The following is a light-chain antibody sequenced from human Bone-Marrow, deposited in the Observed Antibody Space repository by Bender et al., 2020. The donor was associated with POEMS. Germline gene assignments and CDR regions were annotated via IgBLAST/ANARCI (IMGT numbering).Light chain of an antibody. CDR3: SSHTSSSTRV. Sequence: QSALTQPPSASGSPGQSITISCTGTSSDVGGHNFVSWYQQHPGKAPRLIIYEVNKRPSGVPDRFSGSKSGNTPSLTVAGLQAEDEADYYCSSHTSSSTRVFGGGTKLTVL. CDR2: EVN. J-gene: IGLJ3*02. CDR1: SSDVGGHNF. V-gene: IGLV2-8*01.